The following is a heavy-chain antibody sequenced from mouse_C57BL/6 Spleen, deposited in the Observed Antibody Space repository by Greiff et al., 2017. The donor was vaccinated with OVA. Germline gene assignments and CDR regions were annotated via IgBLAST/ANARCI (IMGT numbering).Heavy chain of an antibody. V-gene: IGHV1-53*01. D-gene: IGHD2-4*01. CDR3: ARGGLNYENAMDY. CDR2: INPSNGGT. Sequence: VQLQQPGTELVKPGASVKLSCKASGYTFTSYWMHWVKQRPGQGLEWIGNINPSNGGTNYNEKFKSKATLTVDKSSSTAYMQLSSLTSEDSAVYYCARGGLNYENAMDYWGQGTSVTVSS. CDR1: GYTFTSYW. J-gene: IGHJ4*01.